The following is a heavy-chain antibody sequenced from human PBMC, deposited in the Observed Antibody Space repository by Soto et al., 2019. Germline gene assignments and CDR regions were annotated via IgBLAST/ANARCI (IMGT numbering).Heavy chain of an antibody. J-gene: IGHJ1*01. V-gene: IGHV2-5*02. D-gene: IGHD6-13*01. CDR2: IYWDDDK. Sequence: QITLKESGPTLVKPTQTLTLTCTFSGFSLSTSGVGVGWIRQPPGKALEWLALIYWDDDKRYSPSLKSRLTITKDTSKNQVVLTMTNMDPVDTATYYCAHGPKGTRWYGGLDVFQHWGQGTLVTVSS. CDR3: AHGPKGTRWYGGLDVFQH. CDR1: GFSLSTSGVG.